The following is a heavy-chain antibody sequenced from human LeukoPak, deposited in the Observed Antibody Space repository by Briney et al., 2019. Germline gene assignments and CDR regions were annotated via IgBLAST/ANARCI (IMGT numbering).Heavy chain of an antibody. CDR1: GFNFSHYG. CDR3: AKDVDSRGYDY. V-gene: IGHV3-30*18. D-gene: IGHD3-22*01. Sequence: GRSLRLSCAASGFNFSHYGMHWVRQAPGKGLEWVAVIWNDGSYKYYADSVKGRFTISKDNSKNTLYLQMDSLRAEDTAVYYCAKDVDSRGYDYWGQGTLVTVSS. CDR2: IWNDGSYK. J-gene: IGHJ4*02.